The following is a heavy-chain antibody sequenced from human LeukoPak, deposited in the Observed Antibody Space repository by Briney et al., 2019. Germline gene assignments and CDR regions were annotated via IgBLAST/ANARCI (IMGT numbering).Heavy chain of an antibody. V-gene: IGHV1-2*02. D-gene: IGHD5-18*01. CDR1: GYSFSGYY. J-gene: IGHJ3*02. Sequence: RASVKVSCKASGYSFSGYYIHWLRQAPGQGLEWMGWINPNSGATTYAQKFQGRVTTTRDTSISTVYMELSRLRSDDTAVYYCARKWIQLWSDAFDIWGQGTMVTVSS. CDR2: INPNSGAT. CDR3: ARKWIQLWSDAFDI.